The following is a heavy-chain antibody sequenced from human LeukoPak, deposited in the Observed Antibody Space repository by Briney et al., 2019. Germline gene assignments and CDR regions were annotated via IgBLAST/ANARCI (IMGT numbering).Heavy chain of an antibody. D-gene: IGHD3-22*01. CDR3: ARDRDYYDSSGYYWPLGY. V-gene: IGHV3-21*01. CDR2: ISSSSSYI. Sequence: GGSLRLSCAASGFTFSSYSMNWVRQAPGKGLEWVSSISSSSSYIYYADSVKGRFTISRDNAKNSLYLQMNSLRAEDTAVYYCARDRDYYDSSGYYWPLGYWGQGTLVTVSS. J-gene: IGHJ4*02. CDR1: GFTFSSYS.